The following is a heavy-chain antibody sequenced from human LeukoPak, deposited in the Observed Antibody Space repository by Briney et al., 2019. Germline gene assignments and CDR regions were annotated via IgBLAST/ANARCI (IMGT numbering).Heavy chain of an antibody. D-gene: IGHD5-18*01. CDR1: GGSISSSSYY. Sequence: SSETPSLTCTVSGGSISSSSYYWGWIRQPPGKGLEWIGSIYYSGSTYYNPSLKSRVTISVDTSKNQFSLKLSSVTAADTAVYYCARTIGYRRQSSFDYWGQGTLVTVSS. CDR3: ARTIGYRRQSSFDY. V-gene: IGHV4-39*01. J-gene: IGHJ4*02. CDR2: IYYSGST.